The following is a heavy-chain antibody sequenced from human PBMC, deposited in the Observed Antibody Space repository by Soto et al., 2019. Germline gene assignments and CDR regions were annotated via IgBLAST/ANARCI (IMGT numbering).Heavy chain of an antibody. CDR3: ARGRRTIFGVAMDNDAFDI. V-gene: IGHV4-59*11. Sequence: SETLSLTCTVSGGSISNHYWSWIRQPPGKGLEWIGYIYYSGSTYYNPSLKSRVTISVDTSKNQFSLKLSSVTAADTAVYYCARGRRTIFGVAMDNDAFDIWGQGTMVTVSS. CDR2: IYYSGST. D-gene: IGHD3-3*01. J-gene: IGHJ3*02. CDR1: GGSISNHY.